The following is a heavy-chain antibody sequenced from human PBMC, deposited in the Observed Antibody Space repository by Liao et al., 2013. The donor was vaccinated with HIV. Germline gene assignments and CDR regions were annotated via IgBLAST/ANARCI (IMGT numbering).Heavy chain of an antibody. CDR2: IYTGGGT. J-gene: IGHJ4*02. CDR3: ARVHQNDWNYFDY. D-gene: IGHD2-21*01. CDR1: GGSISNYY. Sequence: QVQLQESGPGLVKPSETLSLTCTVSGGSISNYYWSWIRQPAGKGLEWIGRIYTGGGTDYNPSLKSRVSISVETSKNQFSLKLSSVTAADTAVYYCARVHQNDWNYFDYWGQGTLVTVSS. V-gene: IGHV4-4*07.